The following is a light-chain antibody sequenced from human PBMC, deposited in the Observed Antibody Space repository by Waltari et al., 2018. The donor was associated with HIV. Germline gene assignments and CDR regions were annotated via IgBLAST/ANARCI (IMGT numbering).Light chain of an antibody. J-gene: IGLJ2*01. CDR1: SSDVGGYNY. CDR3: NSYTSSSTPLVV. Sequence: QSALTQPASVSGSPGQSITISCTGTSSDVGGYNYVSWYQQHPGKAPKLMIDDVSNRPSGVSNRFCGSKSGNTASLTISGLQAEDDAGYYCNSYTSSSTPLVVFGGGTKLTVL. CDR2: DVS. V-gene: IGLV2-14*03.